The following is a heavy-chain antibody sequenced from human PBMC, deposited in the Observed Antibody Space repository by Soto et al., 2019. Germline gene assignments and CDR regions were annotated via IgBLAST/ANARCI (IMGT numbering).Heavy chain of an antibody. CDR2: IYYSGST. Sequence: SETLSLTCTVSGGSISSGGYYWSWIRQHPGKGLEWIGYIYYSGSTYYNPSLKSRVTISVDTSKNQFSLKLSSVTAADTAVYYCARGGFWSGFYYMDVWGKGTTVTVSS. CDR1: GGSISSGGYY. J-gene: IGHJ6*03. D-gene: IGHD3-3*01. CDR3: ARGGFWSGFYYMDV. V-gene: IGHV4-31*03.